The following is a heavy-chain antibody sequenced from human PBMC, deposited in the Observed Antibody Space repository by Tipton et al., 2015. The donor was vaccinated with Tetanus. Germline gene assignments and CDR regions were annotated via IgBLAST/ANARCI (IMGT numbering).Heavy chain of an antibody. CDR3: TRANHEFPKKGPFDS. CDR1: GASMGDYY. Sequence: LRLSCTVSGASMGDYYWSWFRQPPGKRLEWLGYISDSGLTNSNYFLKSRITISRDTSRNQFSLKLTSVTAADTAVYYCTRANHEFPKKGPFDSWGQGTLVIVS. CDR2: ISDSGLT. V-gene: IGHV4-59*01. D-gene: IGHD3-10*01. J-gene: IGHJ4*02.